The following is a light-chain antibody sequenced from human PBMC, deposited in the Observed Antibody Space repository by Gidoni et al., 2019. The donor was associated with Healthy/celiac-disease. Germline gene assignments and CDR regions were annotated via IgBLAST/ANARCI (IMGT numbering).Light chain of an antibody. CDR3: QQRSNWLFT. V-gene: IGKV3-11*01. CDR1: QSVSSY. Sequence: EIVLTQSPATLSLSPGERATLSCRASQSVSSYSAWYQQKPGQAPRLLIYDASSRATGIPARFSGSGSGTDFTLTISSLESEDFAVYYCQQRSNWLFTFGPGTKVDIK. J-gene: IGKJ3*01. CDR2: DAS.